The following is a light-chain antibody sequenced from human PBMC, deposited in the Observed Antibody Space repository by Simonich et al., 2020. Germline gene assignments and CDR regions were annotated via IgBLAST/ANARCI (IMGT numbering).Light chain of an antibody. CDR1: QSVLYSSNNQKY. J-gene: IGKJ2*01. V-gene: IGKV4-1*01. Sequence: DIVMTQSPDSLAVSLGARATIHCKSSQSVLYSSNNQKYLAWYQQKPVPPPQRLIYWSATRDSGVPYRFRGSGSGTDFTLTISSLQAEDVAVYYCQQYYSTPYTFGQGTKLEIK. CDR3: QQYYSTPYT. CDR2: WSA.